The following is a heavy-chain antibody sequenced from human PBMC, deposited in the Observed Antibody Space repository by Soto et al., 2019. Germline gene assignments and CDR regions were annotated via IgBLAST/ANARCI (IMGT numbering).Heavy chain of an antibody. Sequence: QVQLQQWGAGLLKPSETLSLTCAVSGESLSGYYWRWIRQPPGKGLEWIGEINRRGSTNYNPFLKSRVTISVDTSRNQFSLRLSSVTAADTAVYYCAREGSSSPYYYYGMDVWGQGTTVTVSS. CDR3: AREGSSSPYYYYGMDV. V-gene: IGHV4-34*02. D-gene: IGHD6-6*01. J-gene: IGHJ6*02. CDR1: GESLSGYY. CDR2: INRRGST.